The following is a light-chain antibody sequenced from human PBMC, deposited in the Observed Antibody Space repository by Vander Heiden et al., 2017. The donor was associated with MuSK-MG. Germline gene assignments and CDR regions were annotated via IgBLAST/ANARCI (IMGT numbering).Light chain of an antibody. CDR2: DAS. CDR1: QSISSW. V-gene: IGKV1-5*01. Sequence: GDRVTITCRASQSISSWLAWYQQQPGKAPKLLIYDASRLESGVPSRFSGSGSATEFTLTSSSLQPDDFATYYCQQYNSYWTFGQGTKVEIK. J-gene: IGKJ1*01. CDR3: QQYNSYWT.